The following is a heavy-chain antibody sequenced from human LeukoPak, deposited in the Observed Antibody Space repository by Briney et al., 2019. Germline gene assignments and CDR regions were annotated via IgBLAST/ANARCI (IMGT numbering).Heavy chain of an antibody. CDR1: GGTFSSYA. CDR2: IIPIYGTP. D-gene: IGHD5-12*01. CDR3: EAIETIYSGLSPDDY. J-gene: IGHJ4*02. V-gene: IGHV1-69*13. Sequence: ASVKVSCKASGGTFSSYAISWVRQAPGQGLEWMGGIIPIYGTPNYAQKFQGRVTITADESTSTAYMEMTSLRSDDTAVYYCEAIETIYSGLSPDDYWGQGTLVTVSS.